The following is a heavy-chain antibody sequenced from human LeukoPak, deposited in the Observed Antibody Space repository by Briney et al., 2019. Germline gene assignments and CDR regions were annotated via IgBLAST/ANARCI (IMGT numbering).Heavy chain of an antibody. CDR2: VSGAGTYT. CDR1: GFTFGTYS. D-gene: IGHD1-1*01. V-gene: IGHV3-23*01. CDR3: AKAIGITSTGPEF. J-gene: IGHJ4*02. Sequence: GGPLRLSCDASGFTFGTYSMAWVRQAPGQGLEWVSGVSGAGTYTFYTDSVKGRFTVSRDNSKNTLFLQMNSLRAEDTAVYYCAKAIGITSTGPEFWGQGTLVTVSS.